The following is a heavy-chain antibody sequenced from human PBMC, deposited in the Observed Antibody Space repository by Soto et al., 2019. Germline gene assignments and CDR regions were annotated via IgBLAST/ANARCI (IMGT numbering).Heavy chain of an antibody. CDR3: ATCYCTNGVCYDHYGMDV. D-gene: IGHD2-8*01. Sequence: GASVKVSCKASGYTFTGYYMHWVRQAPGQGLEWMGWINPNSGGTNYAQKFQGWVTMTRDTSISTAYMELSRLRSDDTAVYYCATCYCTNGVCYDHYGMDVWGQGTTVTVSS. CDR1: GYTFTGYY. CDR2: INPNSGGT. V-gene: IGHV1-2*04. J-gene: IGHJ6*02.